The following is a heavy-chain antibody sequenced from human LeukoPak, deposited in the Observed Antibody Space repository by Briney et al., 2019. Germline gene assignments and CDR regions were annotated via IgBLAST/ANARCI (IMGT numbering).Heavy chain of an antibody. D-gene: IGHD4-17*01. J-gene: IGHJ4*02. Sequence: GGSLRLSCAASELTFSNYWMNWVRQAPGKGLEWVANINQDGSEKYYVDSVKGRFTISRDNAKNSLYLQMNSLRAEDTAVYYCARVMTTVASDYWGQGTLVTVSS. CDR2: INQDGSEK. CDR3: ARVMTTVASDY. CDR1: ELTFSNYW. V-gene: IGHV3-7*01.